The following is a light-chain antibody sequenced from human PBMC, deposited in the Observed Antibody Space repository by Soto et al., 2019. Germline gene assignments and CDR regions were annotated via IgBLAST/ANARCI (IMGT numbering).Light chain of an antibody. V-gene: IGLV2-8*01. J-gene: IGLJ2*01. Sequence: QSALTQPPSASGSPEQSVTISCTGTSSDVGRYNYVSWYQQHPGKAPKLMIYEVSKRPSGVPDRFSGSKSGNTASLTVSGLQAEDEADYYCSSYAGSNNLVFGGGTKLTVL. CDR3: SSYAGSNNLV. CDR2: EVS. CDR1: SSDVGRYNY.